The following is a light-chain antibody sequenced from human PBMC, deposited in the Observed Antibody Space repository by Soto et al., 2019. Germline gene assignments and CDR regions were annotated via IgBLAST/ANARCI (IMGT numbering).Light chain of an antibody. CDR1: ETISTF. J-gene: IGKJ5*01. Sequence: DIQLTQSPASLSASVSERFTMTCRASETISTFLNWYQHKPGKAPKLLISASSRLQSGVPSRFSGSGSGTDFTLTIDSLRPEDFASYYCQQSYSSSPITFGPGTRLEIK. CDR2: ASS. CDR3: QQSYSSSPIT. V-gene: IGKV1-39*01.